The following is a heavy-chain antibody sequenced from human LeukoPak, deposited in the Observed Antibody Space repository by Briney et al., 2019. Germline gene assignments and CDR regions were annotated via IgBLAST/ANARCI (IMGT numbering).Heavy chain of an antibody. D-gene: IGHD2-15*01. J-gene: IGHJ5*02. CDR3: AKEDSGGSCLDP. V-gene: IGHV3-30*18. CDR2: ISYDGSNK. Sequence: GGSLRLSCAASGFTFSSYGMHWVRQAPGKGLEWVAVISYDGSNKYYADSVKGRFTISRDNSKNTLYLQMNSLRAEDTAVYYCAKEDSGGSCLDPWGQGTLVTVSS. CDR1: GFTFSSYG.